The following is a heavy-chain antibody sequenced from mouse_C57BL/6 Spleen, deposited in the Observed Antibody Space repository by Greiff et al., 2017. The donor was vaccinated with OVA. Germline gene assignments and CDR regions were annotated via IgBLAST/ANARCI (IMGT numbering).Heavy chain of an antibody. CDR2: INPNNGGT. D-gene: IGHD2-2*01. CDR1: GYTFTDYY. V-gene: IGHV1-26*01. J-gene: IGHJ4*01. CDR3: AREGLWLRAMDY. Sequence: VQLQQSGPELVKPGASVKISCKASGYTFTDYYMNWVKQSHGKSLEWIGDINPNNGGTSYNQKFKGKATLTVDKSSSTAYMELRSLTSEDSAVYYCAREGLWLRAMDYWGQGTSVTVSS.